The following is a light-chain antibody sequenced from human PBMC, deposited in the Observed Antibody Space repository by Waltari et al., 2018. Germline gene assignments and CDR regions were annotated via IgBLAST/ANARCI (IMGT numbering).Light chain of an antibody. CDR1: SSNIGSNV. J-gene: IGLJ3*02. Sequence: QSVLTQPPSAAGSPGQRVTIFCSGSSSNIGSNVVNWYQQFPGKAPKLLNYRSDQRPSGVPDRFSGSKSGTSASLAISGLHPEDEADYYCAAWDDSLRGHWVFGGGTKVTVL. CDR2: RSD. CDR3: AAWDDSLRGHWV. V-gene: IGLV1-44*01.